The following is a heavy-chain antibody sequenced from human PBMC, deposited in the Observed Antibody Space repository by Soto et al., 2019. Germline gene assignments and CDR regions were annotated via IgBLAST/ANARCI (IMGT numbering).Heavy chain of an antibody. CDR2: MSGSGATT. D-gene: IGHD2-8*02. CDR3: AKGSSCTGVSCHLAPFEF. CDR1: GFTFSTYA. J-gene: IGHJ4*02. V-gene: IGHV3-23*01. Sequence: EVQLLESGGGFVQPGGSLRLSCAASGFTFSTYAMSWVRQSPGKGLEWVSAMSGSGATTHHADSVKGRFTISRDNSKNTLYLQLNSLRAEDTAVYFCAKGSSCTGVSCHLAPFEFWGQGTLVTVSS.